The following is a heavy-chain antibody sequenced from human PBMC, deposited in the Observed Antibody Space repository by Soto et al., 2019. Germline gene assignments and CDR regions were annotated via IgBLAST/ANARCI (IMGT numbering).Heavy chain of an antibody. D-gene: IGHD3-22*01. J-gene: IGHJ4*02. Sequence: QVQLQQWGAGLLKPSETLSLTCAVYGGSFSDYYWSWIRQPPGKGLEWIGEINHSGSTNYNPSLKSRVTISVDTSKNQFSLKLSSVTAADTAVYYCARAPRAEISLTGVVNYFDHWGQGTLVTVSS. CDR3: ARAPRAEISLTGVVNYFDH. V-gene: IGHV4-34*01. CDR2: INHSGST. CDR1: GGSFSDYY.